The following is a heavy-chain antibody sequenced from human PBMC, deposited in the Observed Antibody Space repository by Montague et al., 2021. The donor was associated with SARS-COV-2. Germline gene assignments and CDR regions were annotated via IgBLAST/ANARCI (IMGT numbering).Heavy chain of an antibody. D-gene: IGHD3-10*01. J-gene: IGHJ6*02. V-gene: IGHV4-59*01. CDR1: GGSISSYY. Sequence: SETLSLTCTVSGGSISSYYWSWIRQPPGKGLEWIGYIYYSGSTNYNPSLKSRVTISVDTSKNQFSLKLCSVTAADTAVYYCAREGSGRGYYYYGMDVWGQGTTVTVSS. CDR3: AREGSGRGYYYYGMDV. CDR2: IYYSGST.